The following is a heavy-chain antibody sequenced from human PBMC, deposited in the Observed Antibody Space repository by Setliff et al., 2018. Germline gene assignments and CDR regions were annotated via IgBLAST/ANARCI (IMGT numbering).Heavy chain of an antibody. CDR1: GGSFSGYY. D-gene: IGHD3-3*01. CDR3: ARVDNFWSGPIDY. CDR2: INHSGST. J-gene: IGHJ4*03. V-gene: IGHV4-34*01. Sequence: SETLSLTCAVYGGSFSGYYWSWIRQPPGKGLEWIGEINHSGSTNYNPSLKSRVTISVDTSKNQFSLKLSSVTAADTAVYYCARVDNFWSGPIDYWGHGNTVTVSS.